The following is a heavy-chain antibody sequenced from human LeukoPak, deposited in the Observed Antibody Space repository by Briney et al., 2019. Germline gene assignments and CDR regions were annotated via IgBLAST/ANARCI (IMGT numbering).Heavy chain of an antibody. CDR3: VKDTAPEYYYDSSGCFQQ. CDR2: ISLNSGSI. Sequence: GGSLRLSCAASGFSLDEYAMHWVRQAPGKGLEWVSGISLNSGSIGYADAVKGRFTISRDNAKNSLFLQMKSLRVEDTAFYYCVKDTAPEYYYDSSGCFQQWGQGALVTVSS. J-gene: IGHJ1*01. D-gene: IGHD3-22*01. CDR1: GFSLDEYA. V-gene: IGHV3-9*01.